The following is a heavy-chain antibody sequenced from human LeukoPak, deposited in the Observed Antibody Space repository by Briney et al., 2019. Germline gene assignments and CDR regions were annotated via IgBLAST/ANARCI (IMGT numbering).Heavy chain of an antibody. Sequence: PSETLSLTCTVSGGSISSYYWSWFRQTPGKGPEWIGYIYYSGSTKYNPSLKSRVTISVDRSKNQFSLKLNSVTAADTAVYYCARYWGVQLWPHWYFDLWGRGSLVTASS. D-gene: IGHD5-18*01. V-gene: IGHV4-59*01. CDR2: IYYSGST. CDR1: GGSISSYY. J-gene: IGHJ2*01. CDR3: ARYWGVQLWPHWYFDL.